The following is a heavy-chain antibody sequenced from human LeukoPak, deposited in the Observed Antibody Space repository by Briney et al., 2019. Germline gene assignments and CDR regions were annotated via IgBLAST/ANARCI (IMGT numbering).Heavy chain of an antibody. CDR1: GGSISSYY. D-gene: IGHD6-13*01. CDR2: IYTSGST. CDR3: ARDSTGYSSSHYYYYYYMDV. J-gene: IGHJ6*03. Sequence: PSETLSLTCTVSGGSISSYYWSWIRQPAGKGLEWIGRIYTSGSTNYNPSLKSRVTMSVDTSKNQFSLKLSSVTAADTAVYYCARDSTGYSSSHYYYYYYMDVWGNGTTVTISS. V-gene: IGHV4-4*07.